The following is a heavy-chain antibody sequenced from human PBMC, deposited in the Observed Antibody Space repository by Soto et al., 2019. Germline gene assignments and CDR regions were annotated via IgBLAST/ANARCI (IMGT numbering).Heavy chain of an antibody. V-gene: IGHV4-39*01. Sequence: SETLSLTCTVSGGSISSSSFHWGWIRQPPGKGLEWIGSIYYSGSTYYNPSLKSRVTISVDTSKNQFSLKLSSVTAADTAVYYCLGFGYYYGMDVWGQGTTVTVSS. CDR3: LGFGYYYGMDV. CDR1: GGSISSSSFH. CDR2: IYYSGST. D-gene: IGHD2-2*03. J-gene: IGHJ6*02.